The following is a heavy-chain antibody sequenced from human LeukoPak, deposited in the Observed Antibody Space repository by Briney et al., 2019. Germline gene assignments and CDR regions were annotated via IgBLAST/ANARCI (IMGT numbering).Heavy chain of an antibody. D-gene: IGHD3-10*01. V-gene: IGHV3-49*04. Sequence: GGSLRLSCTASGFTFGDYAMSWVRQAPGKGLEWVGFIRSKAYGGTTEYAASVKGRFTISRDDSKSIACLQMNSLKTEDTAVYYCTRGSMVRGVIIPFDPWGQGTLVTVSS. CDR1: GFTFGDYA. J-gene: IGHJ5*02. CDR3: TRGSMVRGVIIPFDP. CDR2: IRSKAYGGTT.